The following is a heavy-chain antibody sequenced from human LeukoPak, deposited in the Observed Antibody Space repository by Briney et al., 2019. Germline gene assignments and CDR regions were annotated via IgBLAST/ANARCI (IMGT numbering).Heavy chain of an antibody. J-gene: IGHJ4*02. D-gene: IGHD3-22*01. CDR1: GGSISSYY. CDR3: ARSDSSGYSIDY. V-gene: IGHV4-59*01. Sequence: PSETLSLTCTVSGGSISSYYWSWIRQPPGKGLEWIGYTYYSGSTNYNPSLKSRVTISVDTSKNQFSLKLSSVTAADTAVYYCARSDSSGYSIDYWGQGTLVTVSS. CDR2: TYYSGST.